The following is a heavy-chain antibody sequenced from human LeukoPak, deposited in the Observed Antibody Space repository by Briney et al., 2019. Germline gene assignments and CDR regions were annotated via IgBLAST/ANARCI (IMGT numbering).Heavy chain of an antibody. Sequence: GGSLRLSCAASGFAFDDYGMSWGRQAAGTGVECVSGIDRNSYSTGYADSVEGRFADSRNNAKNPLYLQMASLRAEDTSLYYCARDHKGGDGTDAFDIWGHGTMVTVSS. CDR1: GFAFDDYG. V-gene: IGHV3-20*04. D-gene: IGHD5-24*01. CDR2: IDRNSYST. CDR3: ARDHKGGDGTDAFDI. J-gene: IGHJ3*02.